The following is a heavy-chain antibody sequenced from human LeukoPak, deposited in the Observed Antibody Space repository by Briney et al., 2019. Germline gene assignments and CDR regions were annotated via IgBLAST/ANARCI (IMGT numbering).Heavy chain of an antibody. CDR3: AKYAPGYYYDSSGYLALDY. CDR1: GFTFSSYA. J-gene: IGHJ4*02. Sequence: GGSLRLSCAASGFTFSSYATSWVRQAPGKGLEWVSAISGSGGSTYYADSVKGRFTISRDNSKNTLYLQMNSLRAEDTAVYYCAKYAPGYYYDSSGYLALDYWGQGTLVTVSS. V-gene: IGHV3-23*01. CDR2: ISGSGGST. D-gene: IGHD3-22*01.